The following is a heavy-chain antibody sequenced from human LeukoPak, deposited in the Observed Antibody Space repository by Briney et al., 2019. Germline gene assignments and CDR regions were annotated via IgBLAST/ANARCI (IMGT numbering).Heavy chain of an antibody. Sequence: GGSLRLSCAASGFTFSSYGMHWVRQAPGKGLEWVAFIRYDGSNKYYADSVKGRFTISRDNSKNTLYLQMNSLRAEDTAVYYCARDSLLGYCSSTSCRGTYYYYMDVWGKGTTVTVSS. V-gene: IGHV3-30*02. J-gene: IGHJ6*03. D-gene: IGHD2-2*01. CDR1: GFTFSSYG. CDR2: IRYDGSNK. CDR3: ARDSLLGYCSSTSCRGTYYYYMDV.